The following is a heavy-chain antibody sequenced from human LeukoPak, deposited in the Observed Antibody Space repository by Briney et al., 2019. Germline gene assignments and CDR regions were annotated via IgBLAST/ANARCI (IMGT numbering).Heavy chain of an antibody. D-gene: IGHD3-3*02. J-gene: IGHJ4*02. V-gene: IGHV1-18*01. CDR1: GYTFTSYG. Sequence: ASVKVSCKASGYTFTSYGISWVRQAPGQGLEWMGWISAYNGNTNYPQKLQGRVTMTEDTSTDTAYMELSSLRPEDTAVYYCATSVVWINHFSGPLAPFDYWGQGTLVTVSS. CDR3: ATSVVWINHFSGPLAPFDY. CDR2: ISAYNGNT.